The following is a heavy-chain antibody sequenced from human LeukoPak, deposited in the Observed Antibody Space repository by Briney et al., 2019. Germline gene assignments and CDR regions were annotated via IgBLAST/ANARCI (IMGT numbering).Heavy chain of an antibody. D-gene: IGHD5-18*01. CDR3: ARDAGYSYPLDAFDI. CDR1: GYTFTGYY. Sequence: ASVKVSCKASGYTFTGYYMHWVRQSPGQGLEWMGWINPNSGGTNYAQKFQGRVTMTRDTSISTAYMELSRLRSDDTAVYYCARDAGYSYPLDAFDIWGQGTMVTVSS. V-gene: IGHV1-2*02. J-gene: IGHJ3*02. CDR2: INPNSGGT.